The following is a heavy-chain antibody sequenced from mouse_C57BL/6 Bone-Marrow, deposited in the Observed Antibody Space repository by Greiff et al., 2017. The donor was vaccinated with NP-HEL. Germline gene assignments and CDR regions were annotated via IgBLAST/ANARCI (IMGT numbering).Heavy chain of an antibody. J-gene: IGHJ3*01. CDR2: IYPGDGDT. CDR3: ARWYYYGSSYGFAY. V-gene: IGHV1-80*01. Sequence: QVHVKQSGAELVKPGASVKISCKASGYAFSSYWMNWVKQRPGKGLEWIGQIYPGDGDTNYNGKFKGKATLTADKSSSTAYMQLSSLTSEDSAVYFCARWYYYGSSYGFAYWGQGTLVTVSA. D-gene: IGHD1-1*01. CDR1: GYAFSSYW.